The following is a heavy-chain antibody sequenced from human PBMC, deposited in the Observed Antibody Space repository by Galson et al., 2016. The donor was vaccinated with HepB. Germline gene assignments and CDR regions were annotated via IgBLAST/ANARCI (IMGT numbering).Heavy chain of an antibody. CDR1: GFTPKRYA. CDR3: ARDQGQLVWGNAECFQH. CDR2: ITHDGTTE. V-gene: IGHV3-30*16. D-gene: IGHD2-2*01. J-gene: IGHJ1*01. Sequence: SLRLSCAASGFTPKRYAVHWVRQAPGKGLEWVAAITHDGTTEYYAHYVQGRFTVSRDNSKNTVYLQINSLRTADTAVYYCARDQGQLVWGNAECFQHWGQGALATVSS.